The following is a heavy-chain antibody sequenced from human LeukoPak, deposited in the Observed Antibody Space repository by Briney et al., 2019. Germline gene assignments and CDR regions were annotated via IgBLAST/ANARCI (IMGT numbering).Heavy chain of an antibody. D-gene: IGHD3-10*01. CDR3: VRDSSTPDY. CDR2: INQDGSEK. J-gene: IGHJ4*02. Sequence: PGGSLRLSCAASGFTFTSYWLSWVRRAPGKGRAGVANINQDGSEKYYVDSVKGRFTISRDNARNSPHLQMNSLSAEDTAVYYCVRDSSTPDYWGQGTLVTVSS. V-gene: IGHV3-7*01. CDR1: GFTFTSYW.